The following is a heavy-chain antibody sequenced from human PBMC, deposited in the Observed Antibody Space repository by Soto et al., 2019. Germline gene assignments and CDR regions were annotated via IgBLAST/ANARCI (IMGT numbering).Heavy chain of an antibody. J-gene: IGHJ4*02. D-gene: IGHD3-10*01. V-gene: IGHV3-7*01. Sequence: GGSLRLSCAASGFTFSSYWMSWVRQAPGKGLEWVANIKQDGSEKYYVDSVKGRFTISRDNAKNSLYLQMNSLRAEDTAVYYCARGGFGELFVTLDYWGQGTLVTVSS. CDR3: ARGGFGELFVTLDY. CDR2: IKQDGSEK. CDR1: GFTFSSYW.